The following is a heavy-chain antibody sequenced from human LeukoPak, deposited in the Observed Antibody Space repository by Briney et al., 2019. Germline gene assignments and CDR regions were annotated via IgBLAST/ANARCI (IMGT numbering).Heavy chain of an antibody. D-gene: IGHD4-17*01. CDR1: GYTFTSYS. J-gene: IGHJ3*02. V-gene: IGHV1-69*06. Sequence: GASVKVSCKASGYTFTSYSMNWVRQAPGQGLEWMGGIIPIFGTANYAQKFQGRVTITADKSTSTAYIELSSLRSEDTAVYYCARSRFDYGDKGDAFDIWGQGTMVTVSS. CDR3: ARSRFDYGDKGDAFDI. CDR2: IIPIFGTA.